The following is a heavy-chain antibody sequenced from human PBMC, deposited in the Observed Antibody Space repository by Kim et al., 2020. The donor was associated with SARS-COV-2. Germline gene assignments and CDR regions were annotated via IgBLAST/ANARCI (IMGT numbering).Heavy chain of an antibody. V-gene: IGHV4-59*13. J-gene: IGHJ6*02. CDR2: IYYSGST. CDR1: GGSISSYY. Sequence: SQTLSLTCTVSGGSISSYYWSWIRQPPGKGLEWIGYIYYSGSTNYNPSLKSRVTISVDTSKNQFSLKLSSVTAADTAVYYCARAVGFGELSPISRTYYYYYGMDVWGQGTTVTVSS. D-gene: IGHD3-10*01. CDR3: ARAVGFGELSPISRTYYYYYGMDV.